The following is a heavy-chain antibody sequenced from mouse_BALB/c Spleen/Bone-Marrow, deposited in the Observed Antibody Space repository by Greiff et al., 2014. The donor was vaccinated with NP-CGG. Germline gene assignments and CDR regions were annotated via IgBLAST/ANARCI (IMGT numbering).Heavy chain of an antibody. V-gene: IGHV14-3*02. CDR3: ARYGGRYYAMDY. J-gene: IGHJ4*01. Sequence: EVQLQQSGAELVKPGASVKLSCTASGFNIKDTYMHWVKQRPEQGLEWIGRIDPANGNTNYDPRFQGKATITADTSSNTAYLQLSSRTSEDTAVYYCARYGGRYYAMDYWGQGTSVTVSS. CDR2: IDPANGNT. D-gene: IGHD1-1*01. CDR1: GFNIKDTY.